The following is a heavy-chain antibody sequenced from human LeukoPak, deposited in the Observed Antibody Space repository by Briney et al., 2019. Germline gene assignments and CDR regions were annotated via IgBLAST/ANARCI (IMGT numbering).Heavy chain of an antibody. Sequence: RTSETLSLTCAVSGGSISSSNWWSWVRQPPGKGLEWIGEIYHSGSTNYNPSLKSRVTISVDKSKNQFSLKLSSVTAADTAVYYCARRNTRKITMIPTKPKNAFDIWGQGTMVTVSS. CDR1: GGSISSSNW. V-gene: IGHV4-4*02. CDR2: IYHSGST. CDR3: ARRNTRKITMIPTKPKNAFDI. D-gene: IGHD3-22*01. J-gene: IGHJ3*02.